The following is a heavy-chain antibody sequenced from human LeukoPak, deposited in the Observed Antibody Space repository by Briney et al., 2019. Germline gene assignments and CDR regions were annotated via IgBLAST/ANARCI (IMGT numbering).Heavy chain of an antibody. CDR2: ISSSGSTI. D-gene: IGHD3-3*01. CDR1: GFTFSDYY. Sequence: GGSLRLSCAASGFTFSDYYMSWIRQAPGKGLEWVSYISSSGSTIYYADSVQGRFTISRDNAKHSLYLQMTSLRAEDTAVYYCASEYYDFWSGYSPLDYWGQGTLVTVSS. V-gene: IGHV3-11*01. J-gene: IGHJ4*02. CDR3: ASEYYDFWSGYSPLDY.